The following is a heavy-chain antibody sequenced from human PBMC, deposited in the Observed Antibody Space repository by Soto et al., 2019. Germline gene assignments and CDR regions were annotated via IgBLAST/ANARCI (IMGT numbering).Heavy chain of an antibody. CDR2: ISYDGSNK. D-gene: IGHD1-26*01. V-gene: IGHV3-30-3*01. CDR3: ARDVREWELESYFDY. CDR1: GFTFSSYA. J-gene: IGHJ4*02. Sequence: GGSLRLSGAASGFTFSSYAIHWVRQAPCKGLEWVAVISYDGSNKYYADSVKGRFTISRDNSKNTLYLQMNSLRAEDTAVYYCARDVREWELESYFDYWGQGTLVTVSS.